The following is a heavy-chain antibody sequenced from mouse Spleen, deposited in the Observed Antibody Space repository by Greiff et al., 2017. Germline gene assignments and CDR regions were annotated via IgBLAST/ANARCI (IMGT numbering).Heavy chain of an antibody. CDR3: ASNDYYGSSYWFAY. CDR1: GIDFSRYW. J-gene: IGHJ3*01. Sequence: EVKLMESGGGLVQPGGSLKLSCAASGIDFSRYWMSWVRRAPGKGLEWIGEINPDSSTINYAPSLKDKFIISRDNAKNTLYLQMSKVRSEDTALYYCASNDYYGSSYWFAYWGQGTLVTVSA. CDR2: INPDSSTI. D-gene: IGHD1-1*01. V-gene: IGHV4-1*01.